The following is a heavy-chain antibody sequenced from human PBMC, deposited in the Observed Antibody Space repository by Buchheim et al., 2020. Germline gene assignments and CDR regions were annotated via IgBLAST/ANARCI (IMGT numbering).Heavy chain of an antibody. Sequence: EVQLLESGGGLVQPGGSLRLSCAASGFTFNNYAMNWVRQVPGKGLEWVSGIIGSGSRTYYADSVMGRLNISRDNSKGTLYLQMNSLRAEDTAVYYCAKGGYCSSSDCYRAYYYYNMDAWGQGTT. CDR3: AKGGYCSSSDCYRAYYYYNMDA. D-gene: IGHD2-2*01. V-gene: IGHV3-23*01. CDR2: IIGSGSRT. J-gene: IGHJ6*02. CDR1: GFTFNNYA.